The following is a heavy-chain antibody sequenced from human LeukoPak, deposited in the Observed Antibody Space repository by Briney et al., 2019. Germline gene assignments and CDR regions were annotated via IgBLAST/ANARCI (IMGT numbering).Heavy chain of an antibody. Sequence: GGSLRLSCAASGFTFSSYWMNWVRQAPGKGLVWVSRIASDGSSTTYADSVKGRFTISRDNAKNSLYLQMNSLRAEDTAVYYCARDGAYCGGDCYSRTNDAFDIWGQGTMVTVSS. CDR1: GFTFSSYW. D-gene: IGHD2-21*02. CDR3: ARDGAYCGGDCYSRTNDAFDI. J-gene: IGHJ3*02. CDR2: IASDGSST. V-gene: IGHV3-74*01.